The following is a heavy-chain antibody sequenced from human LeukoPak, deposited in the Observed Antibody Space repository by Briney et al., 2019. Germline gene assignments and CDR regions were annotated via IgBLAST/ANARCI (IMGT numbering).Heavy chain of an antibody. CDR1: GFTFSSYW. CDR3: ARDLRIGLSVGATGFDY. D-gene: IGHD1-26*01. Sequence: GGSLRLSCAASGFTFSSYWMSWVRQAPGKGLEWVAVISYDGSNKYYADSVKGRFTISRDNSKNTLYLQMNSLRAEDTAVYYCARDLRIGLSVGATGFDYWGQGTLVTVSS. CDR2: ISYDGSNK. V-gene: IGHV3-30*03. J-gene: IGHJ4*02.